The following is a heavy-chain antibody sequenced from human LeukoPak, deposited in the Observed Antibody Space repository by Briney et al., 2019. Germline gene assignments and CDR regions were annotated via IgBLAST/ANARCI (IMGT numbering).Heavy chain of an antibody. J-gene: IGHJ4*02. Sequence: SETLSLTRTVSGGSISTYYWTWIRQSPGKGLEGIGHIYYSGSTTYNPSLKSRVTISVDTSKNQFSLRLSSVTAADTAVYYCARDRDSSGYYYHFDYWGQGILVTVSS. CDR1: GGSISTYY. CDR2: IYYSGST. CDR3: ARDRDSSGYYYHFDY. V-gene: IGHV4-59*01. D-gene: IGHD3-22*01.